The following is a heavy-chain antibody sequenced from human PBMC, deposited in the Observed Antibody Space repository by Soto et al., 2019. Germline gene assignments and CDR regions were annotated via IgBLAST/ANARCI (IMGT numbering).Heavy chain of an antibody. Sequence: QVQLVQSGAEVKKPGSSVNVSCRASAATFTTHTITWVRQAPGQGLEWVGRIIPMRNIRDYSKKLKARVTITAEKATRTVYMTLTSLRSEDTAVYYCARDQYCTVSTCFGYPDVWGTGTTVTVSS. CDR3: ARDQYCTVSTCFGYPDV. D-gene: IGHD2-8*02. CDR1: AATFTTHT. J-gene: IGHJ6*03. V-gene: IGHV1-69*08. CDR2: IIPMRNIR.